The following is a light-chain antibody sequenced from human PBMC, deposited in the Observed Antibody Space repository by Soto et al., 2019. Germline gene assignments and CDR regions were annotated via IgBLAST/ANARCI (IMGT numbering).Light chain of an antibody. CDR3: HSYVNSLSFYV. CDR1: SSNIGAHYD. Sequence: QSVLTQPHSVSGAPGQRVTISCTGRSSNIGAHYDVHWYQQLPGTAPKLLIYGNSNRPSGVPDRFSGSKSGTSASLAITGLQAEDEADYYCHSYVNSLSFYVFVTRTRSPS. V-gene: IGLV1-40*01. J-gene: IGLJ1*01. CDR2: GNS.